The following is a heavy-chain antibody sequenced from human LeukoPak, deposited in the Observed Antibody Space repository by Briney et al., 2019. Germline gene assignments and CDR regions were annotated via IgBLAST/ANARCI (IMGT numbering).Heavy chain of an antibody. CDR3: ARGGLVYDFLTGYYAPGLEYFHH. CDR2: ISAYNGHT. D-gene: IGHD3/OR15-3a*01. Sequence: ASVKVSCKASGYTFTGYYMHWVRQAPGQGLEWMGWISAYNGHTNYAQKLQGRVTMTTDTSTSTAYMELRSLRSDDTAVYYCARGGLVYDFLTGYYAPGLEYFHHWGQGSLVIVSS. J-gene: IGHJ1*01. V-gene: IGHV1-18*04. CDR1: GYTFTGYY.